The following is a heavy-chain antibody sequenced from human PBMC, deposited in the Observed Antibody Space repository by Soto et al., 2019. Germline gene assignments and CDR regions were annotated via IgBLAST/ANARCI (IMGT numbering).Heavy chain of an antibody. CDR2: ISSSGSTI. CDR1: GFTFSSYE. J-gene: IGHJ6*02. CDR3: AGITGDPRLGYYYGMDV. Sequence: AGGSLRLSCAASGFTFSSYEMNWVRQAPGKGLEWVSYISSSGSTIYYADSVKGRFTISRDNAKNSLYLQMNSLRAEDTAVYYCAGITGDPRLGYYYGMDVWGQGTTVTVSS. V-gene: IGHV3-48*03. D-gene: IGHD1-20*01.